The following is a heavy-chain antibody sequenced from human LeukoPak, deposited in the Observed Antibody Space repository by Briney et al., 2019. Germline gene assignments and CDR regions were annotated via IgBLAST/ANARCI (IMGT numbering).Heavy chain of an antibody. CDR1: GGSISSYY. D-gene: IGHD6-19*01. V-gene: IGHV4-59*08. Sequence: SETLSLTCTVSGGSISSYYWSWIRQPPGKGLVWIGYIYYSGSTNYNPSLKSRVTISVDTSKNQFSLKLSSVTAADTAVYYCARRASSGWYVDYWGQGTLVTVSS. CDR3: ARRASSGWYVDY. CDR2: IYYSGST. J-gene: IGHJ4*02.